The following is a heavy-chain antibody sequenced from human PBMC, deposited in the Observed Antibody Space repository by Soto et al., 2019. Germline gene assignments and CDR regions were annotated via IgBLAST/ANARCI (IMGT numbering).Heavy chain of an antibody. V-gene: IGHV6-1*01. CDR1: GDSVSSKSAA. CDR2: TYYRSKWYN. CDR3: ARSGNEGAVDY. Sequence: PSQSLSLTCVISGDSVSSKSAAWNWIRQSPLRGLEWLGRTYYRSKWYNEYAVSVKSRIIINPDTSKNQFSLQLNSVTPEDTAVYYCARSGNEGAVDYWGQGTLVTVSS. J-gene: IGHJ4*02. D-gene: IGHD1-26*01.